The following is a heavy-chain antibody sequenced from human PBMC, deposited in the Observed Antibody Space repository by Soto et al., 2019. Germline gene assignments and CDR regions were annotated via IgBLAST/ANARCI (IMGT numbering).Heavy chain of an antibody. CDR3: ARVFPSYCGGDCSYLDS. CDR1: GGSISSDGYY. V-gene: IGHV4-30-4*01. CDR2: IHSSGSI. J-gene: IGHJ4*02. Sequence: TSETLSLTCTVSGGSISSDGYYWSWIRQAPGRGLEWIGYIHSSGSIYYNPSLKSRATMSIDTAGNQFSLKVSSVTVADTAVYSCARVFPSYCGGDCSYLDSWGQGTLVTVSS. D-gene: IGHD2-21*02.